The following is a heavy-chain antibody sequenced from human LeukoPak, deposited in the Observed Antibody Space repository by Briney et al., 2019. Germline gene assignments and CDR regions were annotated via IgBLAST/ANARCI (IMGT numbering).Heavy chain of an antibody. CDR1: GFTFSNWA. D-gene: IGHD1/OR15-1a*01. J-gene: IGHJ4*02. V-gene: IGHV3-23*01. Sequence: GGSLRLSCAASGFTFSNWAITWVRQAPGMGLEWASSISGDGSGTYYADSVEGRFTVSRDNSKATLYLEINSLRVEDTAVYYCAKWAGSGEQTKRYFGPFDFWGQGTLVTVSS. CDR2: ISGDGSGT. CDR3: AKWAGSGEQTKRYFGPFDF.